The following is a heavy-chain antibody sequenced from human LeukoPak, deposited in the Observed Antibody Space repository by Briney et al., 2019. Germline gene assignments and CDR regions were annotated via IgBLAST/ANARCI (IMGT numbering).Heavy chain of an antibody. Sequence: GGSLRLSCAASGFTFDDYAMHWVPQAPGKGLEWVSLISWDGGSTYYADSVKGRFTISRDNSKNSLYLQMNSLRAEDTALYYCAKPGYSSSWFDAFDIWGQGTMVTVSS. D-gene: IGHD6-13*01. CDR1: GFTFDDYA. CDR3: AKPGYSSSWFDAFDI. V-gene: IGHV3-43D*03. J-gene: IGHJ3*02. CDR2: ISWDGGST.